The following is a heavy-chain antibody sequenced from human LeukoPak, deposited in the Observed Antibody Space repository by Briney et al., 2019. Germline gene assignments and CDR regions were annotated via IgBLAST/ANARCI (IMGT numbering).Heavy chain of an antibody. J-gene: IGHJ4*02. CDR1: GFTLSSYG. Sequence: GGSLRLSCAASGFTLSSYGMSWVRQAPGKGLEWVSAISGSGGSTYYADSVKGRFTISRDNSKNTLYLQMNSLRAEDTAVYYCAKDLYIVVVTAQVPFDYWGQGTLVTVSS. V-gene: IGHV3-23*01. CDR2: ISGSGGST. D-gene: IGHD2-21*02. CDR3: AKDLYIVVVTAQVPFDY.